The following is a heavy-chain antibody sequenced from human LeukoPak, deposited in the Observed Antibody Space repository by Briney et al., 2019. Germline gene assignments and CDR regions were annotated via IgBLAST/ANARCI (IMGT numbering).Heavy chain of an antibody. J-gene: IGHJ4*02. Sequence: PSETLSLTCTVSGGSISSSSYYWGWIRQPPGKGLEWIGSIYYSGSTYYNPSLKSRVTISVDTSKNQFSLRLSSVTAADTAVYYCARRYDFWSGYPPPLDYWGQGTLVTVSS. CDR2: IYYSGST. D-gene: IGHD3-3*01. V-gene: IGHV4-39*01. CDR1: GGSISSSSYY. CDR3: ARRYDFWSGYPPPLDY.